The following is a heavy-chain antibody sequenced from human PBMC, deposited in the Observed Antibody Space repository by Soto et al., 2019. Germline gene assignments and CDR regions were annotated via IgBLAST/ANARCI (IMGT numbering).Heavy chain of an antibody. D-gene: IGHD2-15*01. CDR3: ARGIGGTSDY. Sequence: PSETLSLTCTVSGGSISSYYWSWIRQPPGKGLEWIGYIFYSGSTNYNPSLKSRVTISVDTSKSQFSLRLSSVTAADTAVYYCARGIGGTSDYWGQGTLVTVSS. CDR1: GGSISSYY. V-gene: IGHV4-59*01. CDR2: IFYSGST. J-gene: IGHJ4*02.